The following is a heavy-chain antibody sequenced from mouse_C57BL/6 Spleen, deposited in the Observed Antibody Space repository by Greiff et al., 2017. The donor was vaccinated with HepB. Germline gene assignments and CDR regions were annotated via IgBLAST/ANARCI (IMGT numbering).Heavy chain of an antibody. CDR1: GYTFTDYD. J-gene: IGHJ2*01. CDR2: IDPETGGT. V-gene: IGHV1-15*01. CDR3: TRKDYYGSRGDYFDY. D-gene: IGHD1-1*01. Sequence: QVQLQQSGAELVRPGASVTLSCKASGYTFTDYDMHWVKQTPVHGLEWIGAIDPETGGTAYNQKFKGKAILTADKSSSTAYMELRSLTSEDSAVYYCTRKDYYGSRGDYFDYWGQGTTLTVSS.